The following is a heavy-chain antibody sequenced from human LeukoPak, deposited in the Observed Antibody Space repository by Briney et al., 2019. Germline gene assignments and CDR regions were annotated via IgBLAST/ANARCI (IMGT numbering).Heavy chain of an antibody. D-gene: IGHD6-19*01. J-gene: IGHJ4*02. CDR2: ISGSGGST. Sequence: PGGSLTLSCAASGFTFTNYAMSWVRQAPGKGLEWISAISGSGGSTYYSDSVKVRFTISRDNSKNTLYLQMNSLRAENTAVYYCAKAFDRLPPPVEWAGTDYWGQGTLVTVSS. V-gene: IGHV3-23*01. CDR3: AKAFDRLPPPVEWAGTDY. CDR1: GFTFTNYA.